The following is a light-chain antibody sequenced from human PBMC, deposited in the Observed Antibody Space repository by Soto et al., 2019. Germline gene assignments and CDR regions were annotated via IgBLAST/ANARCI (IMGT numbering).Light chain of an antibody. CDR2: AAS. CDR3: QQYYSYPPG. V-gene: IGKV1-8*01. CDR1: KGISSY. Sequence: AIRMTQSPSSFSASTGDRVTITCRASKGISSYLAWYQQKPGKAPKLLIYAASTLQSGVPSRFSGSGSGTDFTLTISCLQSEDFATYYCQQYYSYPPGFGGGTKVEIK. J-gene: IGKJ4*01.